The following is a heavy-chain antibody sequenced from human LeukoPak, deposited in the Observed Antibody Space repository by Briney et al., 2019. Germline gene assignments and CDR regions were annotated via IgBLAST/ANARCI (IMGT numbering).Heavy chain of an antibody. CDR1: GGSISSYY. CDR3: ARGVDGRIGWFDP. V-gene: IGHV4-59*01. CDR2: IYYSGST. Sequence: SETLSLTCTVPGGSISSYYWSWIRQPPGKGLEWIGYIYYSGSTNYNPSLKSRVTISVDTSKNQFSLKLSSVTAADTAVYYCARGVDGRIGWFDPWGQGTLVTVSS. D-gene: IGHD2-15*01. J-gene: IGHJ5*02.